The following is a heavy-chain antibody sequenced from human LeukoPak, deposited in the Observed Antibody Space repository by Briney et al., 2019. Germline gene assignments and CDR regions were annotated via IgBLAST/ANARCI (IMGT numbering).Heavy chain of an antibody. D-gene: IGHD3-22*01. Sequence: GGSLRLSCAASGFTFSSYWMHWVRQAPGKGLVWVSRINSDGSSTSYADSVKGRFTISRDNAKNTLYLQMNRLRAEDTAVYYCTSDYFDSSGYRYYFNYWGQGTLVTVSS. J-gene: IGHJ4*02. CDR1: GFTFSSYW. V-gene: IGHV3-74*01. CDR3: TSDYFDSSGYRYYFNY. CDR2: INSDGSST.